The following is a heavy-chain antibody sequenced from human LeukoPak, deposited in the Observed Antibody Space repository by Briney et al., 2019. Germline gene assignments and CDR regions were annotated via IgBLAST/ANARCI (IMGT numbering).Heavy chain of an antibody. Sequence: PGRSLRLSCAASGFTFDDYAMHWVRQAPGKGLEWVSGISWNSGSIGYADSVKGRFTISRDNAKNSLYLQMNSLRAEDTALYYCAKDQGQQWGYYYYGMDVWGQGTTVTVSS. V-gene: IGHV3-9*01. J-gene: IGHJ6*02. CDR1: GFTFDDYA. CDR3: AKDQGQQWGYYYYGMDV. D-gene: IGHD6-19*01. CDR2: ISWNSGSI.